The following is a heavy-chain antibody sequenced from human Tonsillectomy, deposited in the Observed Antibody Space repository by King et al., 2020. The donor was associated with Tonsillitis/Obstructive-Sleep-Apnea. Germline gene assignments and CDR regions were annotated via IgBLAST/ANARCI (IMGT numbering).Heavy chain of an antibody. V-gene: IGHV1-69*04. CDR1: GGTFSSHA. J-gene: IGHJ4*02. Sequence: QLVQSGAEVKKPGSSVQVSCKASGGTFSSHAINWVRQAPGQGLEWMGRIIPILHITNYAQNLPGRVTITADIFTSTAYMEVSSLRSEDTAVYYCARDAGYCSSTTCYKPLDYWGQGTLVTVSS. CDR2: IIPILHIT. CDR3: ARDAGYCSSTTCYKPLDY. D-gene: IGHD2-2*02.